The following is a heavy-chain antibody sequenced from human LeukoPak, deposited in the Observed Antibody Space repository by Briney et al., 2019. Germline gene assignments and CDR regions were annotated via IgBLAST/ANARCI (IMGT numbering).Heavy chain of an antibody. V-gene: IGHV3-23*01. Sequence: GGSLRLSCEASGFTFGSFAMSWVRQAPGKGLEWLSGISASGYYIYYADSVKGRFTISRDNSKNTLYIEMNSLRAEDTAVYYCARDGSWGDYQFYFYMDVWGKGTTVTVSS. J-gene: IGHJ6*03. CDR1: GFTFGSFA. D-gene: IGHD2-2*01. CDR3: ARDGSWGDYQFYFYMDV. CDR2: ISASGYYI.